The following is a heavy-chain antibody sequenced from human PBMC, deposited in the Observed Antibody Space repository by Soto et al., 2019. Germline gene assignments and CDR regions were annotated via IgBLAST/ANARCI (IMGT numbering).Heavy chain of an antibody. CDR1: GFSLSTSAMC. D-gene: IGHD5-12*01. Sequence: SGHTLVNPTQTLTLTCTFSGFSLSTSAMCVSWIRQPPGKALEWLARIDWDDDKYYSTSLKTRLTISKDTSKNQVVLTMTNMDPVDTATYYCARIRRGSGYGYYFDYWGQGTLVTVSS. V-gene: IGHV2-70*11. CDR2: IDWDDDK. J-gene: IGHJ4*02. CDR3: ARIRRGSGYGYYFDY.